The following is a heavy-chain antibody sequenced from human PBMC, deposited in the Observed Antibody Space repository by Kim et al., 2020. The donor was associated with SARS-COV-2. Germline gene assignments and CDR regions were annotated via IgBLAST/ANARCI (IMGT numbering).Heavy chain of an antibody. D-gene: IGHD3-16*01. CDR2: T. Sequence: TDYADSAKGRCTISRDSAKNSLYWQMNRLRAEDRALYYCAREGGTGGFDYWGQGTLVTVSS. V-gene: IGHV3-11*05. J-gene: IGHJ4*02. CDR3: AREGGTGGFDY.